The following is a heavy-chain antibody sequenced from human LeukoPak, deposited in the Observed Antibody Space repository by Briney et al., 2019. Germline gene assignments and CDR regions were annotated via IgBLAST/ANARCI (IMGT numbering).Heavy chain of an antibody. V-gene: IGHV3-48*02. CDR1: GFTFTSYT. J-gene: IGHJ3*02. CDR3: STTYDRGGYLPGTI. D-gene: IGHD3-22*01. CDR2: ISSSSSSI. Sequence: PGGSLRLSCAASGFTFTSYTMIWVRQAPGKGLEWVSYISSSSSSIYYADSVKGRFTVSRDNAKNSLSLQMNSLRDEDTAVYYCSTTYDRGGYLPGTIWGQGTMVTVSS.